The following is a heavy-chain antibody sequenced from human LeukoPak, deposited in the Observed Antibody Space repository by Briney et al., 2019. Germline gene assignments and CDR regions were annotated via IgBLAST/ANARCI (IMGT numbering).Heavy chain of an antibody. CDR3: ARDPYSEGYWNYYYYYMDV. CDR2: ITSSSSYI. J-gene: IGHJ6*03. D-gene: IGHD1-26*01. Sequence: GGSLRLSCAASGFTFSSYNMNWVRQAPGKGLEWVSSITSSSSYIYYADSVKGRFTISRDKAKNSLFLQMNSLTAEDTAVYYCARDPYSEGYWNYYYYYMDVWGKGTTVTISS. V-gene: IGHV3-21*01. CDR1: GFTFSSYN.